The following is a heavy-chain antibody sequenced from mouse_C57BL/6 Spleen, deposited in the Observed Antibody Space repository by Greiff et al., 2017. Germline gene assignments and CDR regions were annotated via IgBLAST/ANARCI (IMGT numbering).Heavy chain of an antibody. Sequence: DVQLVESGGGLVQPGGSLSLSCAASGFTFTDYYMSWVRQPPGKALEWLGFIRNKANGYTTEYSASVKGRFTISRDNSQSILYLQMNALRAEDRATYYCARAIYYYGSGYFDVWGTGTTGTGSA. J-gene: IGHJ1*03. CDR3: ARAIYYYGSGYFDV. CDR2: IRNKANGYTT. D-gene: IGHD1-1*01. CDR1: GFTFTDYY. V-gene: IGHV7-3*01.